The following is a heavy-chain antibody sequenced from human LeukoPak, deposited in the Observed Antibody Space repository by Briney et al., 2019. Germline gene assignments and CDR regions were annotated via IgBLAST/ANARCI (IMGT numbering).Heavy chain of an antibody. Sequence: GGSLRLSCAASGFTFSSYAMSWVRQAPGRGRECVSAISGSGGSTYYADSVKGRFTTSRDNSKNTLYLQMHSVRAEDTAVYYCANRPIWFGELLLDYWGQGTLVTVSS. CDR3: ANRPIWFGELLLDY. CDR1: GFTFSSYA. V-gene: IGHV3-23*01. D-gene: IGHD3-10*01. CDR2: ISGSGGST. J-gene: IGHJ4*02.